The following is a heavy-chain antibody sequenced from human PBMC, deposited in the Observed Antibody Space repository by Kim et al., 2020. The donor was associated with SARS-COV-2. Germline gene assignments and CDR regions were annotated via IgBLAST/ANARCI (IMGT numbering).Heavy chain of an antibody. CDR1: GFTFSSYA. D-gene: IGHD6-13*01. J-gene: IGHJ5*02. Sequence: GGSLRLSCAASGFTFSSYAMSWVRQAPGKGLEWVSAISGSGGSTYYADSVKGRFTISRDNSKNTLYLQMNSLRAEDTAVYYCAKAPGYSSSWTEHPYNWFDPWGQGTLVTVSS. CDR3: AKAPGYSSSWTEHPYNWFDP. CDR2: ISGSGGST. V-gene: IGHV3-23*01.